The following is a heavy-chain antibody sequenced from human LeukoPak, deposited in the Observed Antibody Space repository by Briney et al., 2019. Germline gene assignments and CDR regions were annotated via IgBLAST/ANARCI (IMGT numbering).Heavy chain of an antibody. V-gene: IGHV4-61*01. Sequence: SETVSLTCTGSGGSVSSGSYYWSWIRQPPGKGLEWIGYIYYSGSTNYNPSLKSRVTISVDTSKNQFSLKLSSVTAADTAVYYCAVLRYFDWAFDYWGQGTLVTVSS. CDR3: AVLRYFDWAFDY. D-gene: IGHD3-9*01. CDR2: IYYSGST. J-gene: IGHJ4*02. CDR1: GGSVSSGSYY.